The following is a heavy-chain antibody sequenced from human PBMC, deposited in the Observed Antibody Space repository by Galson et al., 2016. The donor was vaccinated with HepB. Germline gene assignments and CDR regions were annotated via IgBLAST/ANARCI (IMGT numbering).Heavy chain of an antibody. J-gene: IGHJ5*02. D-gene: IGHD3-3*01. V-gene: IGHV3-7*01. Sequence: SLRLSCAASGFIFSTYWMTWVRQVPGKGLEFVANIKQDGSVRNYVDSVKGRFTISRDNAKNSLWLQLNSLRAEDTAVYYCARGRGNTIFGVPEGNDWFDPWGQGTLVTVSS. CDR2: IKQDGSVR. CDR1: GFIFSTYW. CDR3: ARGRGNTIFGVPEGNDWFDP.